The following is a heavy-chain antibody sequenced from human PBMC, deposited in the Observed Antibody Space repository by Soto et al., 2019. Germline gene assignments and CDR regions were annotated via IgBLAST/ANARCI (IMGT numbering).Heavy chain of an antibody. CDR2: ISYDGSNK. J-gene: IGHJ6*02. CDR3: EKERAPGYYGMDV. Sequence: GGSLRLSCAASGFTFSSYGMHWVRQAPGKGLEWVAVISYDGSNKYYADSVKGRFTISRDNSKNTLYLQMNSLRAEDTAVYYCEKERAPGYYGMDVWGQGTTVTVSS. V-gene: IGHV3-30*18. CDR1: GFTFSSYG.